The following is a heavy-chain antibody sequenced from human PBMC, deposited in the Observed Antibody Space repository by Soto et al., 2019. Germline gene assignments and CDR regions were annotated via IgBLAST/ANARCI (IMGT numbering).Heavy chain of an antibody. D-gene: IGHD6-6*01. CDR1: GGSISSSSYY. CDR3: AREGAARSRGFDY. CDR2: IYYSGST. J-gene: IGHJ4*02. Sequence: SETLSLTCTVSGGSISSSSYYWGWIRQPPGKGLEWIGSIYYSGSTYYNPSPKSRVTISVDTSKNQFSLKLSSVTAADTAVYYCAREGAARSRGFDYWGQGTLVTVSS. V-gene: IGHV4-39*07.